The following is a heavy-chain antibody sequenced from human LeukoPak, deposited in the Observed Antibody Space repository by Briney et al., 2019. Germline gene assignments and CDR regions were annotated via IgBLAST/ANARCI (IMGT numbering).Heavy chain of an antibody. D-gene: IGHD4-11*01. J-gene: IGHJ4*02. CDR1: GGTFRNYA. Sequence: SVKVSCKASGGTFRNYAISWVRQAPGQGLEWMGGLIPLLGRAEYAQRFQGRVTITADGSTNTAYMEVSSLTSEDTAVYYCASPKEDSDYYFDYWGQGTLVTVSS. CDR3: ASPKEDSDYYFDY. CDR2: LIPLLGRA. V-gene: IGHV1-69*10.